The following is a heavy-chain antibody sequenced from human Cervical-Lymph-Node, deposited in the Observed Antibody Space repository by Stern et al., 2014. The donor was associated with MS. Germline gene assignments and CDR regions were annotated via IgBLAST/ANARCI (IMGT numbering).Heavy chain of an antibody. V-gene: IGHV4-59*08. Sequence: QLQLQESGPGLVKPSETLSLTCAVSGGSISSRYWGWIRQPPGKGLEWIGLISNSGDTKYNPSLRSRVTISLDPSKNQFSLKVTSVTAADTAVYYCARLSTAVDFWGRGTLVTVSS. CDR3: ARLSTAVDF. CDR1: GGSISSRY. J-gene: IGHJ4*02. CDR2: ISNSGDT.